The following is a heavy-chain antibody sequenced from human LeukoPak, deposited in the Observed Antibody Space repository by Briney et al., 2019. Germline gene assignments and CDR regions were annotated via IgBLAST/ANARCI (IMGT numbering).Heavy chain of an antibody. V-gene: IGHV1-2*04. CDR3: ARDRGYDILYGMDV. CDR2: INPNSGGT. Sequence: VASVKVSCKASGHTFTGYYMHWVRQAPGQGLEWMGWINPNSGGTNYAQKFQGWVTMTRDTSINTAYMELSRLRSDDTAMYYCARDRGYDILYGMDVWGKGTTVTVSS. CDR1: GHTFTGYY. D-gene: IGHD3-9*01. J-gene: IGHJ6*04.